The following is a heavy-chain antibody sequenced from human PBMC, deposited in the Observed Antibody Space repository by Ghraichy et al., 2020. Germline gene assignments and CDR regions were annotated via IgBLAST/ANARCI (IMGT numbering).Heavy chain of an antibody. CDR3: ARGVVSRYFQGYYFDY. CDR1: GGSISSYY. V-gene: IGHV4-59*01. CDR2: IYYSGST. Sequence: SETLSLTCTVSGGSISSYYWSWIRQPPGKGLEWIGYIYYSGSTNYNPSLKSRVTISVDTSKNQFSLKLSSVTAADTAVYYCARGVVSRYFQGYYFDYWGQGTLVTVSS. D-gene: IGHD3-3*01. J-gene: IGHJ4*02.